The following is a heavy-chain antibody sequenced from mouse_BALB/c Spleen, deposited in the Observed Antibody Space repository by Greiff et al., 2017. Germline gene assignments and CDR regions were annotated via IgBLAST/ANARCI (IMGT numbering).Heavy chain of an antibody. V-gene: IGHV14-3*02. CDR3: ARNDYYGSSYVGFDY. Sequence: EVQLQQSGAELVRSGASVKLSCTASGFNIKDYYMHWVKQRPEQGLEWIGRIDPANGNTKYDPKFQGKATITADTSSNTAYLQLSSLTSEDTAVYYCARNDYYGSSYVGFDYWGQGTTLTVSS. J-gene: IGHJ2*01. D-gene: IGHD1-1*01. CDR1: GFNIKDYY. CDR2: IDPANGNT.